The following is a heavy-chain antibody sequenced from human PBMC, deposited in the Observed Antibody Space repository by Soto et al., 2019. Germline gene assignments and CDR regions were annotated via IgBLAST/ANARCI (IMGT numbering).Heavy chain of an antibody. CDR3: ARKQKYQLLALSYYYYGMDV. D-gene: IGHD2-2*01. Sequence: SVKVSCKASGGTFSSYAISWVRQAPGQGLEWMGGIIPIFGTANYAQKFQGRVTITADESTSTAYMELSSLRSEDTAVYYCARKQKYQLLALSYYYYGMDVWGQGTTVTVSS. V-gene: IGHV1-69*13. J-gene: IGHJ6*02. CDR2: IIPIFGTA. CDR1: GGTFSSYA.